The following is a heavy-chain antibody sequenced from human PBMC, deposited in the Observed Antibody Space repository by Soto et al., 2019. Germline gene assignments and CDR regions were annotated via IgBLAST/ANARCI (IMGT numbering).Heavy chain of an antibody. CDR1: GGSISSGDYY. CDR3: ARGSARNDYGDYGSFDY. CDR2: IYYSGST. V-gene: IGHV4-30-4*01. Sequence: PSETLSLTCTVSGGSISSGDYYWSWIRQPPGKGLEWIGYIYYSGSTYYNPSLKSRVTISVDTSKNQFSLKLSSVTAADTAVYYCARGSARNDYGDYGSFDYWGQGTLVTV. J-gene: IGHJ4*02. D-gene: IGHD4-17*01.